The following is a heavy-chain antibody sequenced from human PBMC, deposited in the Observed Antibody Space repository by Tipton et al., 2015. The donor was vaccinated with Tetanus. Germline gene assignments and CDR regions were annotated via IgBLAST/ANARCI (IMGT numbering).Heavy chain of an antibody. J-gene: IGHJ6*02. V-gene: IGHV3-7*03. CDR3: ARDGHTYAMDL. CDR2: IKSDGSEK. CDR1: GFTFTTYW. Sequence: SLRLSCAASGFTFTTYWMSWVRQAPGKGPEWVANIKSDGSEKYYVDSVKGRFTISRDNAKNSLHLQMNSLRAEDTAKYYCARDGHTYAMDLWGQGTTVTVSS.